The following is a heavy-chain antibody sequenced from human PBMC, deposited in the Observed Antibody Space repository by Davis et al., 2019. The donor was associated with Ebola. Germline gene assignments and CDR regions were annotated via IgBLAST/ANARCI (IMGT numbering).Heavy chain of an antibody. V-gene: IGHV4-34*01. CDR2: INHSGST. D-gene: IGHD2-2*01. CDR1: GGSFSGYY. Sequence: MPSETLSLTCAVYGGSFSGYYWSWIRQPPGKGLEWIGEINHSGSTNYNPSLKSRVTISVDTSKNQFSLKLSSVTAADTAVYYCAREIVVVPAGRGGFDYWGQGTLVTVSS. J-gene: IGHJ4*02. CDR3: AREIVVVPAGRGGFDY.